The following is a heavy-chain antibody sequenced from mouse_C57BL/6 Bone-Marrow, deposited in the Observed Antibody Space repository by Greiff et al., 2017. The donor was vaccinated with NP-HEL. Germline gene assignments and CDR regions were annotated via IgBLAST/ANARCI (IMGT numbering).Heavy chain of an antibody. D-gene: IGHD4-1*01. CDR1: GYSFTSYY. J-gene: IGHJ2*01. Sequence: QVQLQQSGPELVKPGASVKISCKASGYSFTSYYIHWVKQRPGQGLEWIGWIYPGSGNTKYNEKFKGKATLTADTSSSTAYMQLSSLTSEDSAVYYCARNFDWESDYWGQGTTLTVSS. V-gene: IGHV1-66*01. CDR3: ARNFDWESDY. CDR2: IYPGSGNT.